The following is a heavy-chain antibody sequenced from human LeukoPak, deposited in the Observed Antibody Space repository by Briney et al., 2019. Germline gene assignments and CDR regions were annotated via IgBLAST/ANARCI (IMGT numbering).Heavy chain of an antibody. V-gene: IGHV4-34*01. J-gene: IGHJ6*03. D-gene: IGHD5-12*01. CDR2: INHSGST. CDR3: ARERGYCGYDYPYYMDV. CDR1: GGSFSGNY. Sequence: SETLSLTCAVYGGSFSGNYGSWIRQPPGKGLEWIGEINHSGSTNYNPSLKSRVTISVDTSKNQFSLKLSSVTAADTAVYNCARERGYCGYDYPYYMDVWGKGATVTVSS.